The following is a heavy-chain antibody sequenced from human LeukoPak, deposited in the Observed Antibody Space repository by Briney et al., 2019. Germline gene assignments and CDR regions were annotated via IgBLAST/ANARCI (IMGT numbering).Heavy chain of an antibody. CDR3: AREEGGYTVGFDY. J-gene: IGHJ4*02. Sequence: PSQTLSLTCTVSGGSISSGDYCWSWIRQPPGKGLEWIGYIYYSGTTYYNPSLKSRVTISVDTSKNQFSLKLSSVTAADTAVYYCAREEGGYTVGFDYWGQGTLVTVSS. CDR1: GGSISSGDYC. D-gene: IGHD5-18*01. V-gene: IGHV4-30-4*01. CDR2: IYYSGTT.